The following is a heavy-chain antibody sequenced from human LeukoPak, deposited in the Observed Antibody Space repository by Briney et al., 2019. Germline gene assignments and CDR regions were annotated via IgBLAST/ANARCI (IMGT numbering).Heavy chain of an antibody. V-gene: IGHV3-30*18. CDR1: GFTFSSYG. D-gene: IGHD2-2*01. CDR2: ISYDGSNK. Sequence: PVGSLRLSCAASGFTFSSYGMHWVRQAPGKGLEWVAVISYDGSNKYYADSVKGRFTISRDNSKNTLYLQMNSLRAEDTAVYYCAKADIVVVPAAFDYWGQGTLVTVSS. J-gene: IGHJ4*02. CDR3: AKADIVVVPAAFDY.